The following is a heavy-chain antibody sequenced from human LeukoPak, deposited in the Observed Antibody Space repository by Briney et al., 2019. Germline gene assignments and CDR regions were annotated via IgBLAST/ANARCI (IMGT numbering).Heavy chain of an antibody. CDR2: ISSSGTYT. CDR1: GFTFYTYS. Sequence: GGSLRLSCAASGFTFYTYSMNWVRQAPGKGLEWVSSISSSGTYTYYADSVKGRFTISRDNAKNSLYVQMNSLRAEDTAVYYCARLRGLYSDTNRYQTALDCWGQGTLVTVSS. CDR3: ARLRGLYSDTNRYQTALDC. D-gene: IGHD1-26*01. J-gene: IGHJ4*02. V-gene: IGHV3-21*01.